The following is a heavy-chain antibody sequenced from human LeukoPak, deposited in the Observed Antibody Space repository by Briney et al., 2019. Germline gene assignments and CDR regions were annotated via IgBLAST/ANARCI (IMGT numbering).Heavy chain of an antibody. CDR3: VKDLYYDNSGYYSGAFDY. CDR2: INSNGGRT. CDR1: GFTFKKYA. V-gene: IGHV3-64D*09. J-gene: IGHJ4*02. Sequence: GGSLGLSCSASGFTFKKYAMHWVRQGSGEGLENVSAINSNGGRTYYADSVKGRFTISRDNSKNTLYLQMSSLRVDDTAVYYCVKDLYYDNSGYYSGAFDYWGQGTLVTVSS. D-gene: IGHD3-22*01.